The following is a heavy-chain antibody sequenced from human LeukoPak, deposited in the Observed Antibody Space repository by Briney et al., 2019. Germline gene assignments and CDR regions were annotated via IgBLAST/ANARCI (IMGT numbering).Heavy chain of an antibody. D-gene: IGHD1-14*01. CDR2: INTDVSST. Sequence: GGSVRLFCTASGFTLRTYWIHWVRQARGKALVWVSRINTDVSSTSYADSVKGRFTISRDNCTNTLYLQMSSLRGEDTAVYYCGKVAGKWIPDYWGQGTLVTVSS. J-gene: IGHJ4*02. CDR1: GFTLRTYW. CDR3: GKVAGKWIPDY. V-gene: IGHV3-74*01.